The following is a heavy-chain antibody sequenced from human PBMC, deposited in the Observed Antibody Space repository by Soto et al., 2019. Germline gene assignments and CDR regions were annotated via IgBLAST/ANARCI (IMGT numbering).Heavy chain of an antibody. CDR2: IYWNDDK. V-gene: IGHV2-5*01. D-gene: IGHD6-13*01. J-gene: IGHJ4*02. CDR3: AHRPTSGLNSSWTYAY. Sequence: QITLKESGPALVKPTQTLTLTCTFSGFSFSTSGVSVAWIRQPPGKALEWLALIYWNDDKRYSPSLKSRLTITKDTSKKQLVLRMTDMDPVDTATYSCAHRPTSGLNSSWTYAYWGQGILITVSS. CDR1: GFSFSTSGVS.